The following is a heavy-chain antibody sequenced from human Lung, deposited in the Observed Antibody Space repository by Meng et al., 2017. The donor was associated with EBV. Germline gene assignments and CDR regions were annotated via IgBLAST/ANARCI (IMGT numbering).Heavy chain of an antibody. J-gene: IGHJ4*02. Sequence: EGPLGESVGGVAKPGGSLRLSCAASGFTFSRYWMHWVRQAPGKGLMWLSSVKSDGSSTYYADSVKGRFTISRDNAKNTLYLEMNSLSAEDTAVYYCVRGGPIDYWGQGTLVTVSS. CDR2: VKSDGSST. CDR1: GFTFSRYW. V-gene: IGHV3-74*02. CDR3: VRGGPIDY. D-gene: IGHD3-16*01.